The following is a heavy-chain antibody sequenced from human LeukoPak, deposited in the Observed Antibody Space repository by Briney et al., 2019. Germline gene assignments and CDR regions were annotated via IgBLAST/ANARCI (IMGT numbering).Heavy chain of an antibody. CDR2: MNPNSGNT. CDR1: GYTFTSYD. V-gene: IGHV1-8*03. Sequence: ASVKVSCKASGYTFTSYDINWVRQATGQGLEWMGWMNPNSGNTGYAQKFQGRVTITRNTSISTAYMELSSLRSEDTAVYYCARVTLGCSGGSCYSPNFDYWGQGTLVTVSS. J-gene: IGHJ4*02. D-gene: IGHD2-15*01. CDR3: ARVTLGCSGGSCYSPNFDY.